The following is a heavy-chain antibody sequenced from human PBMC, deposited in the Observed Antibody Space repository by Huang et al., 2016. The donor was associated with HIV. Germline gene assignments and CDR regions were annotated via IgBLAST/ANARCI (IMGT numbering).Heavy chain of an antibody. CDR2: IRYDGTYK. Sequence: QVQLVESGGGVVQPGGSLRLSCAASGFTFSSYGIHWVRQAPGKGLVWVAFIRYDGTYKYYADSVKGRFTISRDNSKNTLYLQMNSLRVEDTAVYYCAKTNYGSGHDAFDIWGQGTMVTVSS. V-gene: IGHV3-30*02. CDR1: GFTFSSYG. CDR3: AKTNYGSGHDAFDI. J-gene: IGHJ3*02. D-gene: IGHD3-10*01.